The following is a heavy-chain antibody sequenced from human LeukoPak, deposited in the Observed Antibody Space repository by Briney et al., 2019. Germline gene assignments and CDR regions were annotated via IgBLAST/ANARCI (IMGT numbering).Heavy chain of an antibody. CDR1: GFTFDDYG. CDR2: INWNGGST. Sequence: GGSLRLSCAASGFTFDDYGMSWVRQAPGKGLEWVSGINWNGGSTGYADSVKGRFTISRDNAKNSLHLQMNSLRDEDTALYYCARAQTGYSSGWYFDYWGQGTLVTVSS. J-gene: IGHJ4*02. D-gene: IGHD6-19*01. CDR3: ARAQTGYSSGWYFDY. V-gene: IGHV3-20*04.